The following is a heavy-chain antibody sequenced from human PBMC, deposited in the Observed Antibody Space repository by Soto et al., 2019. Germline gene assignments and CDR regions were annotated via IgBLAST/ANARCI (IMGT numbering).Heavy chain of an antibody. Sequence: PGGSLRLSCAASGFTFSSYAMSWVRQAPGKGLDWVSAISGSGGSTYYAESVKGRFTISRDNSKNTLYLQMNSLRAEDTAVYYFARLWFGELLSRLETNIPDYWGQGTLVTVSS. J-gene: IGHJ4*02. CDR3: ARLWFGELLSRLETNIPDY. CDR2: ISGSGGST. D-gene: IGHD3-10*01. V-gene: IGHV3-23*01. CDR1: GFTFSSYA.